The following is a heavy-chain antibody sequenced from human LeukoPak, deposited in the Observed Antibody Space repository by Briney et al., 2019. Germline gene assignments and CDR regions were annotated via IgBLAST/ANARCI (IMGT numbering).Heavy chain of an antibody. D-gene: IGHD6-13*01. Sequence: PGGSLRLSCAASGFTFSSYSMNWVRQAPGKGLEWVSAISGSGGSTYYADSVKGRFPISRDNSKNTLYLQVNSLRAEDTAVYYCAKVRWQQLVDFDYWGQGTLVTVSS. V-gene: IGHV3-23*01. J-gene: IGHJ4*02. CDR2: ISGSGGST. CDR1: GFTFSSYS. CDR3: AKVRWQQLVDFDY.